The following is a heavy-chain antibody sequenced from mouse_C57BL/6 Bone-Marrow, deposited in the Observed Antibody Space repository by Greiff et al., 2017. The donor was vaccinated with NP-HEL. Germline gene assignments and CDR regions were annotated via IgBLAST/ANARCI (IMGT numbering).Heavy chain of an antibody. CDR1: GFTFSDFY. D-gene: IGHD1-1*01. CDR3: ARDAATVVAPYWYFDV. Sequence: EVKLVESGGGLVQSGRSLRLSCATSGFTFSDFYMEWVRQAPGKGLEWIAASRNKANDYTTEYSASVKGRFIVSRDTSQSILYLQMNALRAKDTAIYYCARDAATVVAPYWYFDVWGTGTTVTVSS. CDR2: SRNKANDYTT. V-gene: IGHV7-1*01. J-gene: IGHJ1*03.